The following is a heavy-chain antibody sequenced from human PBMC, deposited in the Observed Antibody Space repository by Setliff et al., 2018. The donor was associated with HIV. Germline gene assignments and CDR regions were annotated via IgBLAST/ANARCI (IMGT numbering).Heavy chain of an antibody. CDR2: IYYSGST. J-gene: IGHJ3*02. CDR3: ARAVTIFGDTVAFDI. D-gene: IGHD3-3*01. V-gene: IGHV4-59*11. CDR1: GGSIFRHY. Sequence: ASETLSLTCTVSGGSIFRHYWSWIRQPPGKGLEWIGCIYYSGSTNYNPSLKSRVTISVDTSKNQFSLKLSSVTAADTAVYYCARAVTIFGDTVAFDIWGQGTMVTVSS.